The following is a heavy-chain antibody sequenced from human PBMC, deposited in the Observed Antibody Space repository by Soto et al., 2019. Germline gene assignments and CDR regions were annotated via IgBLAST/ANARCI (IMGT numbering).Heavy chain of an antibody. CDR2: INHSGST. CDR1: GGSFSGYY. V-gene: IGHV4-34*01. CDR3: ARGLGGYSDGQRPLIVY. D-gene: IGHD5-18*01. Sequence: QVQLQQWGAGLLKPSETLSLTCAVYGGSFSGYYWSWIRQPPGKGLEWIGEINHSGSTNYNPSLNCRVTISVDTSKNQFALKLSSVNAADTAVYYCARGLGGYSDGQRPLIVYWGQGTLVTVSS. J-gene: IGHJ4*02.